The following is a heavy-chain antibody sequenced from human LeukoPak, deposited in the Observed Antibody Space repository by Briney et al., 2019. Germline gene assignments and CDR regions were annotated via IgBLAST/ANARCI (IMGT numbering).Heavy chain of an antibody. CDR3: ARGVYGRFDS. J-gene: IGHJ5*01. CDR2: ISGSGRTI. Sequence: SGGSLRLSCAASGFTFDAYETNWVRQAPGKGLEWVSYISGSGRTIYYADSVKGRFTISWDNAKNSVYLQMNRLRAEDTAVYYCARGVYGRFDSWGQGTLVTVSS. D-gene: IGHD2/OR15-2a*01. V-gene: IGHV3-48*03. CDR1: GFTFDAYE.